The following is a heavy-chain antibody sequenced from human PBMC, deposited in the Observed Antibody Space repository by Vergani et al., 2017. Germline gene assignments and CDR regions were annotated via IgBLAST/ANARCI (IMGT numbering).Heavy chain of an antibody. CDR2: IYHSGST. Sequence: QVQLQKSGPGLVKPSETLSLTCTVSGYSISSGYYWGWIRQPPGKGLEWIGSIYHSGSTYYNPSLKGRVTISVDTSKNQFSLKLSSVTAADTAVYYCARDSYDILTGYYQRNYYFDYWGQGTLVTVSS. D-gene: IGHD3-9*01. CDR1: GYSISSGYY. V-gene: IGHV4-38-2*02. CDR3: ARDSYDILTGYYQRNYYFDY. J-gene: IGHJ4*02.